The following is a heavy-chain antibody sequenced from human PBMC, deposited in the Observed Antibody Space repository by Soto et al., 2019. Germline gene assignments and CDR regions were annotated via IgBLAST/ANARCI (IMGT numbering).Heavy chain of an antibody. CDR1: GFTFSSYG. J-gene: IGHJ4*02. CDR3: ASRSPALYY. V-gene: IGHV3-33*01. CDR2: IWYDGSNK. D-gene: IGHD2-2*01. Sequence: QVQLVESGGGVVQPGRSLRLSCAASGFTFSSYGMHWVRQAPGKGLEWVAVIWYDGSNKYYADFVKGRFTISRDNSKNTLYLQMNSLRAEDTAVYYCASRSPALYYWDQGTLVTVSS.